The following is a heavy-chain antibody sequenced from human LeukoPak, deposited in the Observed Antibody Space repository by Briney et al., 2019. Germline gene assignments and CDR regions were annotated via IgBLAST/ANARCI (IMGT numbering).Heavy chain of an antibody. V-gene: IGHV4-59*01. CDR2: IYYSGRT. Sequence: SETLSLTCTVSGGSINSYYWSWIRQPPGKGLEWIGYIYYSGRTKYNPSLKSRVTISVDTSKNQFSLKLRSVTAADTAVYYCARVFNGGNSIFDYWGQGTLATVSS. J-gene: IGHJ4*02. D-gene: IGHD4-23*01. CDR1: GGSINSYY. CDR3: ARVFNGGNSIFDY.